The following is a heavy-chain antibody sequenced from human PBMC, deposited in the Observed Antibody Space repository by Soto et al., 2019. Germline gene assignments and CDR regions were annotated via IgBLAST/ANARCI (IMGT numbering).Heavy chain of an antibody. CDR1: GASISSYY. CDR2: IRYTGST. Sequence: PSETLSLTCNVSGASISSYYWSWIRQPPGKGLEWLGYIRYTGSTSYSPSLKSRVTISVDTSRKQFSLKLDSVTAADTAVYYCARHDLAGGYSGYGYFYYWGQGALVTVSS. CDR3: ARHDLAGGYSGYGYFYY. D-gene: IGHD5-12*01. V-gene: IGHV4-59*08. J-gene: IGHJ4*02.